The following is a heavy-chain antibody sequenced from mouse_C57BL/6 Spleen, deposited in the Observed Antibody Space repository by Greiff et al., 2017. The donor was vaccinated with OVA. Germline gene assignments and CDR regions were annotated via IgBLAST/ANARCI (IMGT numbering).Heavy chain of an antibody. J-gene: IGHJ2*01. CDR3: ARCPYYYGSSYDY. CDR1: GYTFTNYW. D-gene: IGHD1-1*01. Sequence: QVQLQQSGAELVRPGTSVKMSCKASGYTFTNYWIGWAKQRPGHGLEWIGDIYPGGGYTNYNEKFKGKATLTADKSSSTAYMQFSSLTSEDSAIYYCARCPYYYGSSYDYWGQGTTLTVSS. V-gene: IGHV1-63*01. CDR2: IYPGGGYT.